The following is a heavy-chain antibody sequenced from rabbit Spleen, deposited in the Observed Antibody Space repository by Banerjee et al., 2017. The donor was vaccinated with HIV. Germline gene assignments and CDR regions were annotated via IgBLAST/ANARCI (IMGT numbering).Heavy chain of an antibody. D-gene: IGHD7-1*01. Sequence: QEQLEESGGGLVKPEGSLTLTCKASGFDLTNNYLMCWVRQAPGKGLEWIACIYVGSSGSAYYAKWAKGRFTISKTSATTVTLQMTSLTAADTATYFCARDTGTSFSSYGMDLWGPGTLVTVS. CDR2: IYVGSSGSA. CDR3: ARDTGTSFSSYGMDL. J-gene: IGHJ6*01. CDR1: GFDLTNNYL. V-gene: IGHV1S45*01.